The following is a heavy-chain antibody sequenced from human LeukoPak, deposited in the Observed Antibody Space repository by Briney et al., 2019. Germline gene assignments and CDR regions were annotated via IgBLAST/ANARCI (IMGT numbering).Heavy chain of an antibody. CDR1: GFTFSSYG. CDR3: AKDRVGIAAAGTQYYYYYYMDV. Sequence: GGSLRLSCAASGFTFSSYGMSWVRQAPGKGLEWVSAISGSGGSTYYADSVKGRFTISRDNSKNTLYLQMNSLRAEDTAVYYCAKDRVGIAAAGTQYYYYYYMDVWGKGTTVTVSS. D-gene: IGHD6-13*01. J-gene: IGHJ6*03. CDR2: ISGSGGST. V-gene: IGHV3-23*01.